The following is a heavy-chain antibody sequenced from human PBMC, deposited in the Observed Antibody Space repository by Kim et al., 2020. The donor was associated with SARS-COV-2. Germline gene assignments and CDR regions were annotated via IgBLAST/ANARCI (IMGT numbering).Heavy chain of an antibody. D-gene: IGHD3-10*01. CDR2: VSHRDGNT. Sequence: GGSLRLSCAASGFSFSSYTMAWVRQVPGKGLEWVAAVSHRDGNTYYADSVKGRFTISRDNSKRTQYLQMNSLRAEDTAVYYCATQYGAGSYYVADFDYWGRGTLVTVST. V-gene: IGHV3-23*01. CDR1: GFSFSSYT. J-gene: IGHJ4*02. CDR3: ATQYGAGSYYVADFDY.